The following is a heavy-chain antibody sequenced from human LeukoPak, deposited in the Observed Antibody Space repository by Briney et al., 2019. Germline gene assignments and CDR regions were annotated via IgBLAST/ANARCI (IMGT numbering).Heavy chain of an antibody. V-gene: IGHV1-2*02. CDR2: INPNSGDT. CDR3: ARVPSMIRGVVNYGMDV. D-gene: IGHD3-10*01. CDR1: GYTFTGYF. Sequence: ASVKVSCKASGYTFTGYFMHWVRQAPGQGLEWMGWINPNSGDTKYAQRFQGRVTMTRDTSINTAYMELRRLTSDDTAVYYCARVPSMIRGVVNYGMDVWGQGTTVTVSS. J-gene: IGHJ6*02.